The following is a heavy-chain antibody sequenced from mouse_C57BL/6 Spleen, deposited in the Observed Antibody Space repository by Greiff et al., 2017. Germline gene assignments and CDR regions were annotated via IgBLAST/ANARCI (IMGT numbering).Heavy chain of an antibody. D-gene: IGHD1-1*01. Sequence: QVQLQQPGAELVRPGSSVKLSCKASGYTFTSYWMHWVKQRPIQGLEWIGNIDPSDSETHYNQKFKDKATLTVDKSSSTAYMQLSSLTSEDSAVYYCAREDYGSSYVDYFDYWGQGTTLTVSS. CDR3: AREDYGSSYVDYFDY. V-gene: IGHV1-52*01. CDR1: GYTFTSYW. CDR2: IDPSDSET. J-gene: IGHJ2*01.